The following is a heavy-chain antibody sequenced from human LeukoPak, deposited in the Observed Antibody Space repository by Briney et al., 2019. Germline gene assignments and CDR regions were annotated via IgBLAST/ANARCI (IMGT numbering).Heavy chain of an antibody. CDR1: GGSISSYY. CDR2: IYYSGST. J-gene: IGHJ4*02. D-gene: IGHD2-15*01. CDR3: ARHGHCSGGSCYRYDFDY. Sequence: SETLSLTCTVSGGSISSYYWGWIRQPPGKGLEWIGSIYYSGSTYYNPSLKSRVTISVDTSKNQFSLKLSSVTAADTAVYYCARHGHCSGGSCYRYDFDYWGQGTLVTVSS. V-gene: IGHV4-39*01.